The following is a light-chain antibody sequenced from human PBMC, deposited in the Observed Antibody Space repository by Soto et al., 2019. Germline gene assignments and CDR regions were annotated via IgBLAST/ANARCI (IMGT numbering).Light chain of an antibody. CDR3: CAEVGISTYV. Sequence: QSALTQPASVSGSPGQSITISCTRTSSDVGSYNFVSWYQQHPGKAPKVLIYEVTKRPSGVSNRFSGSKSGNTASLTISGLQADDEADYYCCAEVGISTYVFGTGTKLTVL. CDR1: SSDVGSYNF. V-gene: IGLV2-23*02. CDR2: EVT. J-gene: IGLJ1*01.